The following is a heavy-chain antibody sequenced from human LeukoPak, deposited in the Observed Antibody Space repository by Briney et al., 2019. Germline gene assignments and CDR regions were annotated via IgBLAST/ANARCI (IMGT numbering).Heavy chain of an antibody. J-gene: IGHJ3*01. CDR1: VYSLLRRLWP. CDR2: TYYRSKWYN. D-gene: IGHD5-18*01. CDR3: TRWEGGITGPWVT. Sequence: SQTLSQTLPCSVYSLLRRLWPARGIRQSPSRGLEWLGRTYYRSKWYNDYAVSVKSRITINPHTSKTKFSLKLNSVTPEDIAVYYSTRWEGGITGPWVTWGEGTMVTVSS. V-gene: IGHV6-1*01.